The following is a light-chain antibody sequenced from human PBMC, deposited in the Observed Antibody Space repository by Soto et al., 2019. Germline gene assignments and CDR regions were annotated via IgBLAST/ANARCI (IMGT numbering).Light chain of an antibody. V-gene: IGKV4-1*01. CDR1: QSVLYSSNNKNH. CDR3: QQYYTTPWT. J-gene: IGKJ1*01. Sequence: DIVMTQSPDSLAVSLGERATINCKSSQSVLYSSNNKNHLAWYQQKPGQPPKALIYWASTRESGVPDRFSGSGSGTDFTLTISSLQAEDVAVYYCQQYYTTPWTFGQGTKV. CDR2: WAS.